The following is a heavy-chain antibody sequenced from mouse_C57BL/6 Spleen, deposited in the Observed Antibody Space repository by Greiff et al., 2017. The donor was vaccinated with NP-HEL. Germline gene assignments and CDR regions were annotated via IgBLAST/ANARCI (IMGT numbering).Heavy chain of an antibody. CDR3: ASPRIYYDYDGRGGYAMDY. J-gene: IGHJ4*01. D-gene: IGHD2-4*01. Sequence: VQLKESGPELVKPGASVKMSCKASGYTFTDYNMHWVKQSHGKSLEWIGYINPNNGGTSYNQKFKGKATLTVNKSSSTAYMELRSLTSEDSAVYYCASPRIYYDYDGRGGYAMDYWGQGTSVTVSS. V-gene: IGHV1-22*01. CDR1: GYTFTDYN. CDR2: INPNNGGT.